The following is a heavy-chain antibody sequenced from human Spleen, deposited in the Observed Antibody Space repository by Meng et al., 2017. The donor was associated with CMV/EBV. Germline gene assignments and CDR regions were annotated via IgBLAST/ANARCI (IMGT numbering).Heavy chain of an antibody. CDR2: ISSSSSYI. CDR3: ARGLFRKSSRFYYYYYGMDV. D-gene: IGHD6-6*01. CDR1: GFTFSSYS. V-gene: IGHV3-21*01. J-gene: IGHJ6*02. Sequence: GESLKISCAASGFTFSSYSMNWVRQAPGKGLEWVSSISSSSSYIYYADSVKGRFTISRDNAKNSLYPQMNSLRAEDTAVYYCARGLFRKSSRFYYYYYGMDVWGQGTTVTVSS.